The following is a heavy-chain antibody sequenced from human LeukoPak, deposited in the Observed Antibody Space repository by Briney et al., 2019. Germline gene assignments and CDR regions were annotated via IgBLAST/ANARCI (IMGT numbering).Heavy chain of an antibody. D-gene: IGHD6-19*01. Sequence: PSETLSLTCTVSGCSISSNSYYWGWLPQPPGKGLEWIGSIYYSRNYYYNPSLKSRVTISVDPSKNQFSLKLSHVTAADTAVYFCASGFGYSGGWYGLLELDYWVEGT. V-gene: IGHV4-39*01. CDR3: ASGFGYSGGWYGLLELDY. CDR1: GCSISSNSYY. J-gene: IGHJ4*02. CDR2: IYYSRNY.